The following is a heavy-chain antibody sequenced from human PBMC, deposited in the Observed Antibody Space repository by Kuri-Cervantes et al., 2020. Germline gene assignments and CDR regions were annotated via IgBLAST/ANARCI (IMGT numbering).Heavy chain of an antibody. V-gene: IGHV1-18*01. CDR3: ARSPRTGGYYYYYMDV. CDR1: GFTFTSYG. Sequence: ASVKVSCKASGFTFTSYGISWVRQAPGQGLEWMGWISAYNGDTNYAQKLQGRVTMTRDTSISTAYMELSRLRSDDTAVYYCARSPRTGGYYYYYMDVWGKGTTVTVSS. D-gene: IGHD3-10*01. J-gene: IGHJ6*03. CDR2: ISAYNGDT.